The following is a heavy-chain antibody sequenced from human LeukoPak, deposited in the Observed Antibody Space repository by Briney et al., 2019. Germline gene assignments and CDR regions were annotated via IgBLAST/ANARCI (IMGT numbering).Heavy chain of an antibody. J-gene: IGHJ4*02. CDR1: GYSISSGYY. Sequence: PSETLSLTCAVSGYSISSGYYWGWIRQPPGKGLEWIGSIYYSGSTYYNPSLKSRVTISVDTSKNQFSLKLSSVTAADTAVYYCAHVRAGGGYWGQGTLVTVSS. D-gene: IGHD3-10*01. V-gene: IGHV4-38-2*01. CDR3: AHVRAGGGY. CDR2: IYYSGST.